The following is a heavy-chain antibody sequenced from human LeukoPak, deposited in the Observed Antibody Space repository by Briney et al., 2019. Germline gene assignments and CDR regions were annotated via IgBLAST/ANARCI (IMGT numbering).Heavy chain of an antibody. CDR1: GGSFSGYY. J-gene: IGHJ3*02. Sequence: SETLSLTCAVYGGSFSGYYWSWIRQPPGKGLEWIGEINHSGSTNYKPSLKSRVTISVDTSKNQFSLKLSSVTAADTAVYYCARGPRVQLKRLGRRRDAFDIWGQGTMGTASS. V-gene: IGHV4-34*01. D-gene: IGHD1-1*01. CDR2: INHSGST. CDR3: ARGPRVQLKRLGRRRDAFDI.